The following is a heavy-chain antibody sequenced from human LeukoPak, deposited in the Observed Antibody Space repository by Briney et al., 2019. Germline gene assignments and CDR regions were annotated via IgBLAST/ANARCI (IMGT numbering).Heavy chain of an antibody. V-gene: IGHV4-31*03. J-gene: IGHJ4*02. CDR1: GGSISSGGYY. Sequence: SETLSLTCTVSGGSISSGGYYWSWIRQHPGKGLEWIGYIYYSGSTYYNPSLKSRVTISVDTSKNQFSLKLSSVTAADTAVYYCARAPVPGDYYDSSGYPPGYFDYWGQGTLDTVSS. CDR2: IYYSGST. CDR3: ARAPVPGDYYDSSGYPPGYFDY. D-gene: IGHD3-22*01.